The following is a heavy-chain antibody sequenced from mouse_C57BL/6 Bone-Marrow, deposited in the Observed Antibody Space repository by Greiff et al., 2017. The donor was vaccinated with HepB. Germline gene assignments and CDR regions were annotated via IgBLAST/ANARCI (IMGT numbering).Heavy chain of an antibody. CDR3: AITTVVATDYYAMDY. CDR2: ISDGGSYT. V-gene: IGHV5-4*03. Sequence: EVKLVESGGGLVKPGGSLKLSCAASGFTFSSYAMSWVRQTPEKRLEWVATISDGGSYTYYPDNVKGRFTISRDNAKNNLYLQMSHLKSEDTAMYYCAITTVVATDYYAMDYWGQGTSVTVSS. J-gene: IGHJ4*01. CDR1: GFTFSSYA. D-gene: IGHD1-1*01.